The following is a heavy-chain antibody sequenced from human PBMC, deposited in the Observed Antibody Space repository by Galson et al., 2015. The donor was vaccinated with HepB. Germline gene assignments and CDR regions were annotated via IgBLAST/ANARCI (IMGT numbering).Heavy chain of an antibody. CDR2: IHSDGGST. J-gene: IGHJ3*02. V-gene: IGHV3-74*03. Sequence: SLRLSCAASGFTLSAYWMHWVRQAPGKGLVWVSRIHSDGGSTTYADSVKGRFTISRDNSKNTLYLQMNSLRAEDTAVYYCAREVLNNWNYGAFDIWGQGTMVTVSS. D-gene: IGHD1-7*01. CDR1: GFTLSAYW. CDR3: AREVLNNWNYGAFDI.